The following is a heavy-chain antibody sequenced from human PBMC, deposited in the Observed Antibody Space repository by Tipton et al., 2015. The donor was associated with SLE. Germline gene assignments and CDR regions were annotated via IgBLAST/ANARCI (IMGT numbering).Heavy chain of an antibody. CDR2: IHHRGST. J-gene: IGHJ6*02. Sequence: TLSLTCAVSGASITSSDWWSWVRQPPGKGLEYIGEIHHRGSTNYKSPLRGRVTISVDKSKNQFSLKLTSVTAADTAVYCCARWIPLTGINVWGQGATVTVSS. V-gene: IGHV4-4*01. CDR3: ARWIPLTGINV. D-gene: IGHD5-18*01. CDR1: GASITSSDW.